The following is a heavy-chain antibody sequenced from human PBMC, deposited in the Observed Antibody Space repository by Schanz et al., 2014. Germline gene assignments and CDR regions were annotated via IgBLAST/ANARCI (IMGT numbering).Heavy chain of an antibody. CDR1: GYTFTSYY. CDR2: INPSVGNT. J-gene: IGHJ3*02. Sequence: QVQLVQSGAEVKKPGASVKVSCKASGYTFTSYYIDWFRQAPGQGLEWMGLINPSVGNTNYAQKCRGRVTMTRDTSTSTVYMELSSLRSEDTAVYFCARGPSTGAFDIWGQGTMVTVSS. V-gene: IGHV1-46*03. CDR3: ARGPSTGAFDI.